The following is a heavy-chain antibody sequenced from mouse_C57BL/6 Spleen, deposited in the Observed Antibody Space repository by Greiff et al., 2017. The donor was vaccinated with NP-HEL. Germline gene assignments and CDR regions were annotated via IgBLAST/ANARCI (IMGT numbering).Heavy chain of an antibody. D-gene: IGHD1-1*01. CDR3: ARDYYGSLYYFDY. V-gene: IGHV1-72*01. J-gene: IGHJ2*01. CDR1: GYTFTSYW. CDR2: IDPNSGGT. Sequence: QVHVKQSGAELVKPGAPVKLSCKASGYTFTSYWMHWVKQRPGRGLEWIGRIDPNSGGTKYHEKFKSKATLTVDKPSSTAYMQLSSLTSEDSAVYYCARDYYGSLYYFDYWGQGTTLTVSS.